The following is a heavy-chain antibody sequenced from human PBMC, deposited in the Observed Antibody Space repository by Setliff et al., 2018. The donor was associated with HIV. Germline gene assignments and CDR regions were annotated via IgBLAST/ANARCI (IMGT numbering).Heavy chain of an antibody. CDR3: SRGKGVGGVVITGGLDV. V-gene: IGHV1-8*01. J-gene: IGHJ6*04. D-gene: IGHD3-10*01. Sequence: ASVKVSCKASGHTFTNVDIHWLRRATGQGLEWMGWMNPNTGVSGYALKFQARVTVTRDTSISTVYMELSSLTSEDTAVYYCSRGKGVGGVVITGGLDVWGKGTTVTVSS. CDR1: GHTFTNVD. CDR2: MNPNTGVS.